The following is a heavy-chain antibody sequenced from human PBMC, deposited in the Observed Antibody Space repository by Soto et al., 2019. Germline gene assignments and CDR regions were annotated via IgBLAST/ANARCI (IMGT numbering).Heavy chain of an antibody. D-gene: IGHD3-22*01. V-gene: IGHV5-51*01. J-gene: IGHJ4*02. CDR3: ARTNFYDSPIDY. CDR2: IFPGDFVI. CDR1: GFSFTNYC. Sequence: GESLKISCKGSGFSFTNYCIAWVRQMPEKGMEWMGIIFPGDFVIRYSPSFQGQVTISADKSISTAYLQWSSLKASDTAMYYCARTNFYDSPIDYWGQGTLVTVSS.